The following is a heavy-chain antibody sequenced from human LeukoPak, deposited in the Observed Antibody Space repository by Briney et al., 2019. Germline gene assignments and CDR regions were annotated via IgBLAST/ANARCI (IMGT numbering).Heavy chain of an antibody. CDR2: IHHDGRT. D-gene: IGHD4-17*01. J-gene: IGHJ3*01. CDR3: ARDVVPRDYGDTLNAYDL. V-gene: IGHV4-34*01. CDR1: GGSLSGYY. Sequence: PSETLSLTCAVSGGSLSGYYWRWLRQSPGQGLEWMGDIHHDGRTKYKSSFKRRITIFLVSSKNEVSLRLSPVTPADTALYFCARDVVPRDYGDTLNAYDLWGQGTMVTVS.